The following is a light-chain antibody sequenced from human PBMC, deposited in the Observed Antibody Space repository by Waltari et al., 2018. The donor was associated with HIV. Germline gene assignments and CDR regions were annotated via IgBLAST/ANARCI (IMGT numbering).Light chain of an antibody. CDR3: SSYAGSNNFGV. V-gene: IGLV2-8*01. CDR1: RSAAAGYNY. Sequence: QSALTQPPSASGSPGQSVTIPCPGTRSAAAGYNYISCYQQHPGKAPKLMIYEVSKRPAGVPDRVSGSKSGNTASLTVTGLQAEDEADYYCSSYAGSNNFGVFGGGTKLTVL. J-gene: IGLJ2*01. CDR2: EVS.